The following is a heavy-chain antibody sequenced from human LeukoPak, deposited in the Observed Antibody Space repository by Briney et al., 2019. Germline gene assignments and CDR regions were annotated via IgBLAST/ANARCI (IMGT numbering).Heavy chain of an antibody. CDR1: GFTFSDYY. D-gene: IGHD1-14*01. CDR3: ARNHPSRNAGWPLFDY. J-gene: IGHJ4*02. V-gene: IGHV3-11*01. Sequence: PGGSLRLSCAVSGFTFSDYYMSWIRQAPGKGLEWLSYISSSGHTIHYADSVKGRFTISRDNAKTTLYLQINSLRAEDTAVYFCARNHPSRNAGWPLFDYWGRGTLVTVSS. CDR2: ISSSGHTI.